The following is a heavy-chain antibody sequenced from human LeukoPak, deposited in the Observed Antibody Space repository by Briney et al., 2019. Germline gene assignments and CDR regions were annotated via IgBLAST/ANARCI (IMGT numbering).Heavy chain of an antibody. CDR3: TRGRGYCSSTSCEPYFDY. D-gene: IGHD2-2*01. CDR1: GFTFGDYA. CDR2: IRSKAYGGTT. V-gene: IGHV3-49*03. Sequence: PGGSLRLSCTASGFTFGDYAMSWFRQAPGKGLEWVGFIRSKAYGGTTEYAASVKGRFTISRDDSKSIAYLQMNSLKTEDTAVYYCTRGRGYCSSTSCEPYFDYWGQGTLVTVSS. J-gene: IGHJ4*02.